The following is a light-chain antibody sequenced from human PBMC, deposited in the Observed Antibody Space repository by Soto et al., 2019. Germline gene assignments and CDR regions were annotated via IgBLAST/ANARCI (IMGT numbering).Light chain of an antibody. CDR1: QSVSST. CDR2: GAS. Sequence: EIVMTQSPSTLSVSPGERATLSCRASQSVSSTLAWYQQTPGQAPRLLIYGASTRATGIPARFSGSGSWREYTLTISSLLSEDVAVYYYQQYNNWPPSTFGQGTRLEIK. V-gene: IGKV3-15*01. J-gene: IGKJ5*01. CDR3: QQYNNWPPST.